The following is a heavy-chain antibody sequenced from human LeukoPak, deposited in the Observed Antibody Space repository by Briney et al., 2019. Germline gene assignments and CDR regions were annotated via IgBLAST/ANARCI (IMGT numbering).Heavy chain of an antibody. D-gene: IGHD3-3*01. CDR3: ARSITIFGVVDLDY. V-gene: IGHV1-69*01. Sequence: ASVKVSCKASGVTFSSYAISWVRQAPGQGLEWMGGIIPTFGTANYAQKFQGRVTITADESTSTAYMELSSLRSEDTAVYYCARSITIFGVVDLDYWGQGTLVTVSS. CDR2: IIPTFGTA. J-gene: IGHJ4*02. CDR1: GVTFSSYA.